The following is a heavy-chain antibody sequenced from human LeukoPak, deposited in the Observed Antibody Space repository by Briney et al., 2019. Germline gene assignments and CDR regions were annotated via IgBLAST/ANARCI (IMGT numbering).Heavy chain of an antibody. Sequence: PGGSLRLSCAASGFTFSSYGMHWVRQAPGKGLEWVAFIRYDGSNKCYADSVKGRFTISRDNSKNTLYLQMNSLRAEDTAVYYCAKGSYSYGQYYYMDVWGKGTTVTISS. J-gene: IGHJ6*03. V-gene: IGHV3-30*02. CDR1: GFTFSSYG. CDR3: AKGSYSYGQYYYMDV. D-gene: IGHD5-18*01. CDR2: IRYDGSNK.